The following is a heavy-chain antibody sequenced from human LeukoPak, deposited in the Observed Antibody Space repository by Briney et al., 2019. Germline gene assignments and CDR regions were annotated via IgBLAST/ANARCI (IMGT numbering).Heavy chain of an antibody. D-gene: IGHD6-13*01. V-gene: IGHV4-59*08. CDR2: IYYSGST. CDR1: GGSISSYY. J-gene: IGHJ4*02. Sequence: KPSETLSLTCTVSGGSISSYYWSWIRQPPGKGLEWTGYIYYSGSTNYNPSLKSRVTISVDTSKNQFSLKLSSVTAADTAVYYCARGYSSSWYYFDYWGQGTLVTVSS. CDR3: ARGYSSSWYYFDY.